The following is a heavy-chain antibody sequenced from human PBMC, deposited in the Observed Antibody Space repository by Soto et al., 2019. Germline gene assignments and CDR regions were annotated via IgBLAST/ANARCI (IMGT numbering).Heavy chain of an antibody. Sequence: ASVKVSCKASGGTFSSYTISWVRQAPGQGLEWMGRIIPILGIANYAQKFQGRVTITADKSTSTAYMELSSLRSEDTAVYYCARGVLGYCSCGSCYSDAFDIWGQGTMVTFSS. J-gene: IGHJ3*02. CDR2: IIPILGIA. CDR1: GGTFSSYT. D-gene: IGHD2-15*01. V-gene: IGHV1-69*02. CDR3: ARGVLGYCSCGSCYSDAFDI.